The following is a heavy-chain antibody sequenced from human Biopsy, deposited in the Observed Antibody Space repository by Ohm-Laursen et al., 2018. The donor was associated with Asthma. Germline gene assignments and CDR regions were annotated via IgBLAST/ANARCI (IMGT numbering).Heavy chain of an antibody. CDR1: GFTFGDYC. D-gene: IGHD5-24*01. CDR2: ISGSGGST. CDR3: ARDMNRDGWYFDY. V-gene: IGHV3-23*01. Sequence: SLRLSCTAPGFTFGDYCMSWVRQAPGKGLEWVSAISGSGGSTYYADSVKGRFTISRDNSKNTLYLQMNSLRGDDTAVYYCARDMNRDGWYFDYWGQGTLVTVSS. J-gene: IGHJ4*02.